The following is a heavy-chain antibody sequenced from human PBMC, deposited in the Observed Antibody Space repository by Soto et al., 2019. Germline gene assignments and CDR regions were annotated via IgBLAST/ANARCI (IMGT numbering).Heavy chain of an antibody. D-gene: IGHD1-1*01. CDR3: AVSPGDGNKNDALDI. CDR2: INHSGST. Sequence: QVQLQQWGAGLLKPSETLSLTCAVYGGSFSGYYWSWIRQPPGKGLEWIGEINHSGSTNYNPSLKSRVTISVDTSKNQFSLKLSSVTAADTAVYYCAVSPGDGNKNDALDIWGQGTMVTVSS. J-gene: IGHJ3*02. CDR1: GGSFSGYY. V-gene: IGHV4-34*01.